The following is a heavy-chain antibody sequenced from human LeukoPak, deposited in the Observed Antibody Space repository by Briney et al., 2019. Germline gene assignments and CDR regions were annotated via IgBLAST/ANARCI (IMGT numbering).Heavy chain of an antibody. Sequence: PGGSLRLSCAASGFTFSSYAMSWVRQAPGKGLEWVSAISGSGGSTYYADFVKGRFTISRDNSKNTLYLQMNSLRAEDTAVYYCASSYDFWSGSPYYYYGMDVWGQGTTVTVSS. CDR3: ASSYDFWSGSPYYYYGMDV. CDR2: ISGSGGST. CDR1: GFTFSSYA. V-gene: IGHV3-23*01. J-gene: IGHJ6*02. D-gene: IGHD3-3*01.